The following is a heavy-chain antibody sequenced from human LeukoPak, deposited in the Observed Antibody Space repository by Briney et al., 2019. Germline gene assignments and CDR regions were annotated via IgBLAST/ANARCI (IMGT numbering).Heavy chain of an antibody. J-gene: IGHJ5*02. CDR3: ARGPVVIPAALVGRSFDP. D-gene: IGHD2-2*01. Sequence: GASVKVSCKASGYTFTSYAMHWVRQAPGQRLEWMGWINADNGNTKYSQKFQGRVTITRDTSASTAYMELSSLRSEDTAVYYCARGPVVIPAALVGRSFDPWGQGTLVTVSS. CDR1: GYTFTSYA. CDR2: INADNGNT. V-gene: IGHV1-3*01.